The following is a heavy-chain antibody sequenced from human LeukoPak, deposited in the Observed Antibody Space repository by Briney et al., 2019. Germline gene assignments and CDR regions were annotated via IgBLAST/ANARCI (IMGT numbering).Heavy chain of an antibody. Sequence: GGYLRLSCSASAFSVSCNYMCWGRPAPGKGLEWVSLIYSAGSTYYAASVKGRFTSSRDNSKKTLYLHINNLRVEDSAVDHCASGLKAVWLQLSGPDYWGQGALVTVS. D-gene: IGHD5-18*01. CDR2: IYSAGST. CDR1: AFSVSCNY. J-gene: IGHJ4*02. CDR3: ASGLKAVWLQLSGPDY. V-gene: IGHV3-53*01.